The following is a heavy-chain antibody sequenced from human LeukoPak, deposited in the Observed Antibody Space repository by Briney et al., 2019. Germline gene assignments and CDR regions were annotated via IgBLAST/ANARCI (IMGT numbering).Heavy chain of an antibody. V-gene: IGHV4-34*01. D-gene: IGHD3-9*01. Sequence: PSETLSHTCAVYGGSFSGYYWSWIRQPPGKGLEWIGEINHTGSTNYNPSLKSRVTISVDTSKNQFSLKLSSVTAADTAVYYCARRRVLRYFDWFPTFDYWGRGTLVTVSS. J-gene: IGHJ4*02. CDR2: INHTGST. CDR3: ARRRVLRYFDWFPTFDY. CDR1: GGSFSGYY.